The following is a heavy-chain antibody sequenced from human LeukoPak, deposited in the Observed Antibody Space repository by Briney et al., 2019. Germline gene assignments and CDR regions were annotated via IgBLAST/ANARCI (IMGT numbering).Heavy chain of an antibody. CDR1: GFTFSTYS. CDR3: ARVPLYTRSYYFDY. J-gene: IGHJ4*02. Sequence: PGGSLRLSCAASGFTFSTYSMNWVRQAPGKGLEWVSYISSSSSIIYYADPVKGRFTISRDNAKNSLYLQMNSLRAEDTAVYYCARVPLYTRSYYFDYWGQGTLVTVSS. V-gene: IGHV3-48*01. D-gene: IGHD6-13*01. CDR2: ISSSSSII.